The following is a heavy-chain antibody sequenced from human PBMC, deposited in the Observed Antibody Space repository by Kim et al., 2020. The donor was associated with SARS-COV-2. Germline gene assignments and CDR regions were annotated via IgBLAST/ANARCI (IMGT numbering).Heavy chain of an antibody. V-gene: IGHV3-30*04. D-gene: IGHD5-18*01. CDR2: ISYDGSNK. CDR3: ARGRRGGYSYGYDYAFDI. J-gene: IGHJ3*02. Sequence: GGSLRLSCAASGFTFSSYAMHWVRQAPGKGLEWVAVISYDGSNKYYADSVKGRFTISRDNSKNTLYLQMNSLRAEDTAVYYCARGRRGGYSYGYDYAFDIWGQGTMVTFSS. CDR1: GFTFSSYA.